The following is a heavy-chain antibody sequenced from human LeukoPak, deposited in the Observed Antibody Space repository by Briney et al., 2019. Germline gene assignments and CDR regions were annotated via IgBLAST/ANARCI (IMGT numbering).Heavy chain of an antibody. CDR1: GYTFTSYY. V-gene: IGHV1-46*01. J-gene: IGHJ3*02. CDR3: ARVRWGSYYVDGDAFDI. D-gene: IGHD1-26*01. Sequence: ASVKVSCKASGYTFTSYYMHWVRQAPGQGLEWMGIINPSGGSTSYAQKFQGRVTMTRDMSTSTVYMELSSLRSEDTAVYYCARVRWGSYYVDGDAFDIWGQGTMVTVSS. CDR2: INPSGGST.